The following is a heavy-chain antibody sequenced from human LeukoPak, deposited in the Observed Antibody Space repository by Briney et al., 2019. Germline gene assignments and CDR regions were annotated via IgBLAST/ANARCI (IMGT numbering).Heavy chain of an antibody. CDR3: ARGKPYSSGWFNPYFFDN. Sequence: ASVKVSCKAAGYTFTNYDINWARQATGQGLEWMGWMNPNNGITGYAQKFQGRVTMPWNTSISTAYMELSSLRSEDTAVYYCARGKPYSSGWFNPYFFDNWGQGTLVTVSS. CDR2: MNPNNGIT. CDR1: GYTFTNYD. J-gene: IGHJ4*02. V-gene: IGHV1-8*02. D-gene: IGHD6-19*01.